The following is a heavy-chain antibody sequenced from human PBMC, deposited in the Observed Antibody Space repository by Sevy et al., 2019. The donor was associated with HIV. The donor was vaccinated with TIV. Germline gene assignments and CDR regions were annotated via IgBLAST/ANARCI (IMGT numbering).Heavy chain of an antibody. CDR3: ARTVTTHYYYGMDV. J-gene: IGHJ6*02. V-gene: IGHV3-30*04. CDR1: GFIFSSYY. Sequence: GGSLRLSCAASGFIFSSYYFHWVRQAPGKGLEWVAFISFDGDNKYYADSVKGRFTISRDNSKTTLYLDMNGLTTEDTAVYYCARTVTTHYYYGMDVWGQGTAVTVSS. CDR2: ISFDGDNK. D-gene: IGHD4-17*01.